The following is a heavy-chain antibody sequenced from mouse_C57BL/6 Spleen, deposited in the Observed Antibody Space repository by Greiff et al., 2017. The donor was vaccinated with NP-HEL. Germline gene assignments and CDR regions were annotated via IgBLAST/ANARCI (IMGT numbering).Heavy chain of an antibody. J-gene: IGHJ4*01. V-gene: IGHV1-66*01. D-gene: IGHD1-1*01. CDR2: IYPGSGNT. CDR1: GYSFTSYY. Sequence: QVQLKQSGPELVKPGASVKISCKASGYSFTSYYIHWVKQRPGQGLEWIGWIYPGSGNTKYNEKFKGKATLTADTSSSTAYMQLSSLTSEDSAVYYCASERENGSSYGYYAMDYWGQGTSVTVSS. CDR3: ASERENGSSYGYYAMDY.